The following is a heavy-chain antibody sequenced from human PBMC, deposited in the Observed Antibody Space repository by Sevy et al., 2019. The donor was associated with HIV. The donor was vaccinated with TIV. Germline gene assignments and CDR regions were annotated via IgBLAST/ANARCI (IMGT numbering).Heavy chain of an antibody. CDR1: GFTFSSYA. CDR2: ISYDGSNK. D-gene: IGHD1-26*01. Sequence: GGSLRLSCAASGFTFSSYAMHWVRQAPGKGLEWVAVISYDGSNKYYADSVKGRFTISRDNSKNTLYLQMNSLRAEDTAVYYCARDVGATQRVFDYWGQGTLVTVSS. V-gene: IGHV3-30-3*01. CDR3: ARDVGATQRVFDY. J-gene: IGHJ4*02.